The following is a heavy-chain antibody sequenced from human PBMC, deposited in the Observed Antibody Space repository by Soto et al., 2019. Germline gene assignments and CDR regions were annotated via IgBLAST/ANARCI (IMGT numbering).Heavy chain of an antibody. D-gene: IGHD3-16*01. CDR1: GGSVSSGSYF. Sequence: QVQLQESGPGLVKTSETLSLTCTVSGGSVSSGSYFWSWIRQPPGKGLEWLGYIYYTGNTNYNPSLKSRLTISVDSSKNQFSLELSSVTAADTAVYYCAREKTGDLTFFDSWGQGTLVTVSS. CDR2: IYYTGNT. J-gene: IGHJ4*02. V-gene: IGHV4-61*01. CDR3: AREKTGDLTFFDS.